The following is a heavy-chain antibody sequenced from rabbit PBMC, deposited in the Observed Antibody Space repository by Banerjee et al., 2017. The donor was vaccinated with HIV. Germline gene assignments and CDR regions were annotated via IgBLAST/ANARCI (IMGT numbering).Heavy chain of an antibody. CDR2: IYTGDGHT. V-gene: IGHV1S40*01. Sequence: QSLEESGGDLVKPGASLTLTCKASGIDFSSGDDMCWVRQAPGKGLEWIACIYTGDGHTYYASWAKGRFTISKTSSTTVDLQMTSLTAADTATYFCARNFGHGGYGDAYFDLWGPGTLVTVS. CDR1: GIDFSSGDD. D-gene: IGHD6-1*01. CDR3: ARNFGHGGYGDAYFDL. J-gene: IGHJ4*01.